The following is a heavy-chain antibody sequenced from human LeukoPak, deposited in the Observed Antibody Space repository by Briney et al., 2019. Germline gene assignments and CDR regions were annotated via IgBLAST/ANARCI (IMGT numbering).Heavy chain of an antibody. CDR3: ARVPPNYDFWSGTRYYYYMDV. CDR2: IYYSGST. Sequence: SETLSLTCTVSGGSISSGSYYWGWIRQPPGKGLEWIGSIYYSGSTYYNPSLKSRVTISVDTSKNQFSLKLSSVTAADTAVYYCARVPPNYDFWSGTRYYYYMDVWGKGTTVTVSS. J-gene: IGHJ6*03. V-gene: IGHV4-39*01. CDR1: GGSISSGSYY. D-gene: IGHD3-3*01.